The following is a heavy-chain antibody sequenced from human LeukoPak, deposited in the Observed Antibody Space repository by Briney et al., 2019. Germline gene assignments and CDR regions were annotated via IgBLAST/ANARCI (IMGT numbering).Heavy chain of an antibody. V-gene: IGHV1-8*02. J-gene: IGHJ4*02. D-gene: IGHD7-27*01. CDR3: VRTPPNWGFDY. CDR2: MSPNSGDT. Sequence: ASVTVSCTASGGTFSSYAINWVRQATGQGLEWLGWMSPNSGDTGYAQKFQGRVTMTSDSSISTAYMELSSLRSEDTAIYYCVRTPPNWGFDYWGQGTLVTVSS. CDR1: GGTFSSYA.